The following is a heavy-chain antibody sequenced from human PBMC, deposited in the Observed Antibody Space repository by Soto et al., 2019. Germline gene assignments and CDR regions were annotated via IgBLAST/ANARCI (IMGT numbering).Heavy chain of an antibody. Sequence: GGSLRLSCAASGFTFSSYWMSWVRQAPGKGLEWVANIKQDGSEKYYVDSVKGRFTISRDNAKNSLYLQMNSLRAEDTAVYYCARSRITTFGVARTAFDYWGQGTLVTVSS. CDR3: ARSRITTFGVARTAFDY. CDR2: IKQDGSEK. CDR1: GFTFSSYW. D-gene: IGHD3-3*01. V-gene: IGHV3-7*01. J-gene: IGHJ4*02.